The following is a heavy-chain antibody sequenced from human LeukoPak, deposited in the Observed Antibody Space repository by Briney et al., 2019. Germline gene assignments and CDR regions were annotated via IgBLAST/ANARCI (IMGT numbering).Heavy chain of an antibody. CDR2: ISSSSSTI. CDR1: GFTFSNYE. V-gene: IGHV3-48*03. D-gene: IGHD3-10*01. Sequence: PGGSLRLSCAASGFTFSNYEMNWVRQAPGKGLEWVSYISSSSSTIYYADSVKGRFTISRDNAKNSLYLQMNSLRAEDTAIYYCAKGVLPTGFDYWGQGTLVTVSS. J-gene: IGHJ4*02. CDR3: AKGVLPTGFDY.